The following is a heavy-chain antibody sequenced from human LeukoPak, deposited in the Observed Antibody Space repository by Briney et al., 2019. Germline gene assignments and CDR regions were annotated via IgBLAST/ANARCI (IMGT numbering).Heavy chain of an antibody. CDR2: IYYSGST. D-gene: IGHD5-24*01. J-gene: IGHJ3*02. CDR1: GGSISSYY. V-gene: IGHV4-59*01. CDR3: ARGEMATIEDAFDI. Sequence: NPSETLSLTCTVSGGSISSYYWSWIRQPPGKGLEWIGYIYYSGSTNYNSSLKSRVTISLDTSKNQFSLKLSSVTAADTAIYYCARGEMATIEDAFDIWGQGTMVTVSS.